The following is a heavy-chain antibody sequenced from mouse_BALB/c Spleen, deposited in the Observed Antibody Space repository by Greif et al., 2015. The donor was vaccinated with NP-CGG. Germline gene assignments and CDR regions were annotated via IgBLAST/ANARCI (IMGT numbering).Heavy chain of an antibody. CDR1: GYTFTSYY. CDR3: TRSGFCAMDY. J-gene: IGHJ4*01. CDR2: INPSNGGT. D-gene: IGHD3-1*01. V-gene: IGHV1S81*02. Sequence: VHLVESGAELVKPGASVKLSCKASGYTFTSYYMYWVKQRPGQGLEWIGEINPSNGGTNFNEKFKSKATLTVDKSSSTAYMQLSSLTSEDSAVYYCTRSGFCAMDYWGQGTSVTVSS.